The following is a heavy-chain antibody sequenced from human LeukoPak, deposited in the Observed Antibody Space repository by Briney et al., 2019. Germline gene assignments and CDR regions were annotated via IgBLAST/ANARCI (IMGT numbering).Heavy chain of an antibody. CDR1: GFIVSTNY. J-gene: IGHJ4*02. CDR3: ARGHTSGNPDPFDY. D-gene: IGHD6-19*01. V-gene: IGHV3-53*01. Sequence: GGSLTLSCAASGFIVSTNYMSWVRQAPGKGLEWVSVIYSGGAIHYAGSVKGRFTISRDNSKNTLYLQMNSLRAEDTAMYYCARGHTSGNPDPFDYWGQGTLVIVSS. CDR2: IYSGGAI.